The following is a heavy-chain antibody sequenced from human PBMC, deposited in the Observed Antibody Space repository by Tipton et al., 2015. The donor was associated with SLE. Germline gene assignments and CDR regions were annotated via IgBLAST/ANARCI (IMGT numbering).Heavy chain of an antibody. Sequence: TLSLTCAVYGGSFSGYSWSWIRQPPGKGLEWIGESNPSGNTNYNPSLKSRVTISVDTSNNQLSLKLTSVTAADTAVYYCARVGLITPDAFDIWGEGTMVTVSS. D-gene: IGHD5-24*01. V-gene: IGHV4-34*01. CDR1: GGSFSGYS. J-gene: IGHJ3*02. CDR2: SNPSGNT. CDR3: ARVGLITPDAFDI.